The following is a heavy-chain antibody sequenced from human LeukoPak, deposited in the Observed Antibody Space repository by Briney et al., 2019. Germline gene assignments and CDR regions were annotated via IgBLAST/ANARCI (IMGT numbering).Heavy chain of an antibody. Sequence: SGGSLRLSCAASGLNFRAYGMSWVRQAPGKGLEWVSTISGSGDSTYHADSVKGRFTISRDNSKNTLSLQMNSLRAEDTAVYFCARDYFGSGTYYPYQHYGMDVWGQGTTVTVSS. CDR1: GLNFRAYG. J-gene: IGHJ6*02. V-gene: IGHV3-23*01. CDR2: ISGSGDST. D-gene: IGHD3-10*01. CDR3: ARDYFGSGTYYPYQHYGMDV.